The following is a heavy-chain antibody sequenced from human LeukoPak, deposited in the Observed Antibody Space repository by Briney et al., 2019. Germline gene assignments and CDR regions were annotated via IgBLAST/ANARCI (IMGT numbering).Heavy chain of an antibody. D-gene: IGHD2-15*01. V-gene: IGHV3-11*03. CDR1: GFTFSNYA. CDR2: INGSSSDT. CDR3: ARRGTTYCTVDSCHPNWFDP. Sequence: GGSLRLSCAASGFTFSNYAMAWVRQAPGRGLEWISYINGSSSDTNYADSVRGRFTISRDNAKNSLYLLMNSLRVEDTAVYYCARRGTTYCTVDSCHPNWFDPWGQGTLVTVSS. J-gene: IGHJ5*02.